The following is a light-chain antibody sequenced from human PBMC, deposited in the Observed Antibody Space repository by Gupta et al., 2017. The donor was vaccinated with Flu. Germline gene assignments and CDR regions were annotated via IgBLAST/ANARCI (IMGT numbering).Light chain of an antibody. Sequence: DIQMTQSPSSLSASVGDRVTITCRARQDISNFLAWFQHKPGKAPKSLIYKAFALQSGVPSRFIGSGSGTEFTLTISSLQPEDTATYSCQQYNSSPRTFGQGTKVEIK. CDR1: QDISNF. CDR3: QQYNSSPRT. CDR2: KAF. V-gene: IGKV1-16*01. J-gene: IGKJ1*01.